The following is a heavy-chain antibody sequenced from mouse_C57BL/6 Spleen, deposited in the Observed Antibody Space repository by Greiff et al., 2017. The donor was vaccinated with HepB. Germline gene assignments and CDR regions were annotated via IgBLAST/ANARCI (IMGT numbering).Heavy chain of an antibody. CDR2: INPSSGYT. D-gene: IGHD1-1*01. CDR3: ARSAYGSSSEFAY. Sequence: VQLQQSGAELAKPGASVKLSCKASGYTFTSYWMHWVKQRPGQGLEWIGYINPSSGYTKYNQKFKDKATLTADKSSSTAYMQLSSLTYEDSAVYYCARSAYGSSSEFAYWGQGTLVTVSA. V-gene: IGHV1-7*01. CDR1: GYTFTSYW. J-gene: IGHJ3*01.